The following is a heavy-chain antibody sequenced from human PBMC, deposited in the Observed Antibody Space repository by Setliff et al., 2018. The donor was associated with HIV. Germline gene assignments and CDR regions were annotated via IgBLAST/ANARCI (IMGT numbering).Heavy chain of an antibody. CDR1: GGSISSSNW. Sequence: PSETLSLTCAVSGGSISSSNWWGWVRQPPGKGLEWIGEIYHSGSTNHNPSLKSRVTISVDKSKNQFSLKRSSVTAADTAVYYCARDGGYSYGIGGITYYFDYWGQGTLVTVSS. CDR2: IYHSGST. CDR3: ARDGGYSYGIGGITYYFDY. J-gene: IGHJ4*02. D-gene: IGHD5-18*01. V-gene: IGHV4-4*02.